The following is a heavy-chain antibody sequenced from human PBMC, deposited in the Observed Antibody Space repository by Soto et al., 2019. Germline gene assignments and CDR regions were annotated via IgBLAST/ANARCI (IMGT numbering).Heavy chain of an antibody. D-gene: IGHD3-16*01. Sequence: EVQLVESGGGLVQPGGALRLSCAASGFTFSSYDMHWVRQATGKGLEWVAGIGSGGDTYYPGSLKGRFTISRENAKNSLNLQMNSLRAGDTAVYYCARVRGGYYYYYMDVWGKGPTVTVSS. V-gene: IGHV3-13*01. J-gene: IGHJ6*03. CDR2: IGSGGDT. CDR1: GFTFSSYD. CDR3: ARVRGGYYYYYMDV.